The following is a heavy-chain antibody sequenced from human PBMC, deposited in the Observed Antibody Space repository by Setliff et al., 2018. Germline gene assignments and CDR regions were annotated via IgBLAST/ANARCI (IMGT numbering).Heavy chain of an antibody. J-gene: IGHJ3*02. D-gene: IGHD3-10*01. CDR1: GFSFSRHW. V-gene: IGHV3-48*04. CDR2: INNRGDTI. CDR3: ARDRPMVRGVTDAFDI. Sequence: GGSLRLSCVVSGFSFSRHWMSWVRQAPGKGLEWVSYINNRGDTIYYADSVRGRFTISRDNAKNSVYLQMNSLRAEDTAVYYCARDRPMVRGVTDAFDIWGQGTMVTVSS.